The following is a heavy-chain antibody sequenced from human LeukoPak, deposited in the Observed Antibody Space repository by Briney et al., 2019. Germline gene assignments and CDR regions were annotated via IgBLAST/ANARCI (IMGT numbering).Heavy chain of an antibody. CDR1: GFTFSSYG. Sequence: AGSRRLSCAASGFTFSSYGMSWVRQAPGKGLEWVSAISGSGGSTYYADSVKGRFTISRDNSKNTLFLQINSLRAEDTGVYYCAREILAPGKTHDYWGQGTLVTVSS. J-gene: IGHJ4*02. CDR2: ISGSGGST. V-gene: IGHV3-23*01. CDR3: AREILAPGKTHDY.